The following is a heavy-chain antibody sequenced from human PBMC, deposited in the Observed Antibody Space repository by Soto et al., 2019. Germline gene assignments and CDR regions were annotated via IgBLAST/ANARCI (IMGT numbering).Heavy chain of an antibody. CDR1: GGSISSGGYY. J-gene: IGHJ4*02. V-gene: IGHV4-31*03. D-gene: IGHD3-3*02. Sequence: SETLSLTCTVSGGSISSGGYYWSWIRQHPGKGLEWIGYIYYSGSTYYNPCRKSRVTISVDTSKNQFSLKLSSVTAADTAVYSCARGGIGRHRAGDFDFRGQRTLVTVSS. CDR3: ARGGIGRHRAGDFDF. CDR2: IYYSGST.